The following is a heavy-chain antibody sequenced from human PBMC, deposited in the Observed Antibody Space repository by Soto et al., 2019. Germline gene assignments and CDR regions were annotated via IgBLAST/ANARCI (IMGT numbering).Heavy chain of an antibody. CDR2: MNPNSSNT. Sequence: QVQLVQSGAEVKKPGASVKVSCKASGYTFTSYDINWVRQATGQGLEWMGWMNPNSSNTGYAQKFQGRVTMTRTTAISTGYMELSSLTSEDTAVYYCARVLCSGGSCYNHYWGQGTLVTVSS. CDR3: ARVLCSGGSCYNHY. J-gene: IGHJ4*02. V-gene: IGHV1-8*01. CDR1: GYTFTSYD. D-gene: IGHD2-15*01.